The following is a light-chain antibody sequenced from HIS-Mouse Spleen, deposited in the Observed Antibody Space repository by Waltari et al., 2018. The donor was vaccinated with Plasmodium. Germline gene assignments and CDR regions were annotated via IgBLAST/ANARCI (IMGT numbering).Light chain of an antibody. CDR1: QSVSSY. CDR3: QQRSNWPRVLT. J-gene: IGKJ4*01. CDR2: DAS. Sequence: EIVLTQSQATMSLSPAERATLSCRASQSVSSYLAWYQQKPGQAPRLLIYDASNRATGIPARFSGSGSGTDFTLTISSLEPEDFAVYYCQQRSNWPRVLTFGGGTKVEIK. V-gene: IGKV3-11*01.